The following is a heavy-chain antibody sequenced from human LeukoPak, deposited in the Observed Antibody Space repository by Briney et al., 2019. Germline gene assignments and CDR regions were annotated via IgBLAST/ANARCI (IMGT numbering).Heavy chain of an antibody. D-gene: IGHD3-9*01. V-gene: IGHV3-7*03. Sequence: GGSLRLSCSASGFTFSNYWMSWVRQAPGKGLECVANIRQDGNEKYYVGSVRGRFTISRDNAKNSLYLQMNSLRAEDTAFYYRTTPYDILTGTFPYYWGQGTLVTVSS. CDR3: TTPYDILTGTFPYY. J-gene: IGHJ4*02. CDR1: GFTFSNYW. CDR2: IRQDGNEK.